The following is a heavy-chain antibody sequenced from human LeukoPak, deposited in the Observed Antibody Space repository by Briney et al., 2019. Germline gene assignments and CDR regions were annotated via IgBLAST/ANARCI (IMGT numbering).Heavy chain of an antibody. Sequence: SETLSLTCTVSSGSISSGYYYWSWIRQPAGKGLEWIGRIYISGSTNYSPSLKSRVTMSVDTSKNQFSLKLSSVTAADTAVYYCARDWLVVPAALPYNWFDPWGQGTLVTVSS. CDR1: SGSISSGYYY. CDR3: ARDWLVVPAALPYNWFDP. D-gene: IGHD2-2*01. J-gene: IGHJ5*02. CDR2: IYISGST. V-gene: IGHV4-61*02.